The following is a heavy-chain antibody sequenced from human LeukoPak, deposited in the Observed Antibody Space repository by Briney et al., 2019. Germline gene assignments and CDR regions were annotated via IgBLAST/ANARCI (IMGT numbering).Heavy chain of an antibody. V-gene: IGHV3-30*04. J-gene: IGHJ6*02. CDR1: GFTFSSYA. Sequence: PGRSLRLSCAASGFTFSSYAMHWVRQAPGKGLEWVAVISYDGSNKYYADSVKGRFTISRDNSKNTLYLQMNSLRAEDTAVYYCARGSSWYFSYRGAYGMDVWGQGTTVTVSS. CDR3: ARGSSWYFSYRGAYGMDV. CDR2: ISYDGSNK. D-gene: IGHD6-13*01.